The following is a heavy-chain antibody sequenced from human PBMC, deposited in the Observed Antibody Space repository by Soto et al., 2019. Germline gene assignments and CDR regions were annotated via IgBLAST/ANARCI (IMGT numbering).Heavy chain of an antibody. J-gene: IGHJ4*02. V-gene: IGHV4-39*01. CDR3: ARHRQYYDTSGYQQRYFDY. D-gene: IGHD3-22*01. Sequence: PSETLSLTCSVYGGSISSSPYYWGWIRQPPGKGLEWLGTIYYSGTTSYNPSLKSRVIISVDTSNNQLFLKLRSVTAADTAVYYCARHRQYYDTSGYQQRYFDYWGQGTQVTVPQ. CDR2: IYYSGTT. CDR1: GGSISSSPYY.